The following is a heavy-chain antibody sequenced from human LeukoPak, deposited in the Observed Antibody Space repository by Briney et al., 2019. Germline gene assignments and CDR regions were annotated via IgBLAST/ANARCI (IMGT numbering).Heavy chain of an antibody. Sequence: GGSLRLSCAASGFTFTNYAMSWVRQAPGKGLEWVSAISGSGGSTYYADSVKGRFTISRDNSRNTLFPQMNSLRAEDTAVYYCAKGGLAGRPDYWGQGTLVTVSS. CDR3: AKGGLAGRPDY. V-gene: IGHV3-23*01. J-gene: IGHJ4*02. CDR1: GFTFTNYA. D-gene: IGHD6-25*01. CDR2: ISGSGGST.